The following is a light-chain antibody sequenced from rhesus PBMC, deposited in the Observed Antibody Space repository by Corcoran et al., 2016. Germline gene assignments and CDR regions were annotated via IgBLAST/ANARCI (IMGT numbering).Light chain of an antibody. CDR1: QGISSW. CDR3: QQYRSRPYN. J-gene: IGKJ2*01. Sequence: DIQMTQSPSSLSASVGDTVTSTCRASQGISSWLAWYQQKPGKAPNLLSYKAYNLQSGVPSGYSGTGSGTVFTLTIRILQSEDFTIYYCQQYRSRPYNFGQGTKVEIK. V-gene: IGKV1-22*01. CDR2: KAY.